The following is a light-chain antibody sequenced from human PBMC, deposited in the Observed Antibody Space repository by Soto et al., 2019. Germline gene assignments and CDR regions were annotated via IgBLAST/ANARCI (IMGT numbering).Light chain of an antibody. Sequence: QSVLTQPPSVSAAPGQKVTISCSGSTSNVATKHVSWYQQFPGTVPKVLIYDNDKRRSGIPDRFSGSRSGTTATLAITGLQSGDEADYYCASWDTSLTVAIFGGGTKLTVL. CDR1: TSNVATKH. J-gene: IGLJ2*01. V-gene: IGLV1-51*01. CDR3: ASWDTSLTVAI. CDR2: DND.